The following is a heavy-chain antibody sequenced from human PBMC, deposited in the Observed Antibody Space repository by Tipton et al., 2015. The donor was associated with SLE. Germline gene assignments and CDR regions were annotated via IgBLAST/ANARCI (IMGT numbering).Heavy chain of an antibody. Sequence: SLRLSCATSGFTFSGFWMSWVRQAPGKGLEWVANINRDGTERYYVDSVKGRFTISRDNAKNTLYVQMNSLRAEDTAVYYCTRGGGAYYDSGTIDDWGQGTLVTVSS. CDR2: INRDGTER. J-gene: IGHJ4*02. CDR1: GFTFSGFW. CDR3: TRGGGAYYDSGTIDD. V-gene: IGHV3-7*01. D-gene: IGHD3-16*01.